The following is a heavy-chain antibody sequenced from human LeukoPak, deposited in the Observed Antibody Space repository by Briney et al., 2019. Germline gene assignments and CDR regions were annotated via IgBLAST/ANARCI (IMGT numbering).Heavy chain of an antibody. CDR2: ISGSSSYI. D-gene: IGHD1-26*01. Sequence: KTGGSLRLSCAASGFTFSSYSMNWVRQAPGKGLEWVSSISGSSSYIYYADSVKGRFTISRDNAKNSLYLQMNSLRAEDTAVYYCARVIVFRGYMDVWGKGTTVTVSS. V-gene: IGHV3-21*06. CDR1: GFTFSSYS. J-gene: IGHJ6*03. CDR3: ARVIVFRGYMDV.